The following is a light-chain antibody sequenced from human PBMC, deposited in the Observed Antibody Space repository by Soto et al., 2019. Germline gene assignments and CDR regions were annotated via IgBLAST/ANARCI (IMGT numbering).Light chain of an antibody. CDR3: QHYNSYSEA. CDR2: AAS. Sequence: DIQMTQSPSSLSASVGDRVTITCRASQDIGNALGWFQQKPGKAPKRLIYAASTLQSGVPSRFSGSRSGTEFTLTISSLQPDDFATYYCQHYNSYSEAFGQGTTVDIK. V-gene: IGKV1-17*01. CDR1: QDIGNA. J-gene: IGKJ1*01.